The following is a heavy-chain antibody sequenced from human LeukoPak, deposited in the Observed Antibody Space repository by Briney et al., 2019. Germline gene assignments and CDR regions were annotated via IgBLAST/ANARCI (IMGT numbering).Heavy chain of an antibody. CDR1: GGSFSGYS. Sequence: SETLSLTCAVSGGSFSGYSWSWIRQPPGKGLEWVWEINHSGNTNYNPSLKNRVPISSDTTKNHTPLKRSPVTDAETAVYYCARGRRGYSSSWYWFDPWGQGTLVTVSS. CDR2: INHSGNT. CDR3: ARGRRGYSSSWYWFDP. D-gene: IGHD6-13*01. V-gene: IGHV4-34*01. J-gene: IGHJ5*02.